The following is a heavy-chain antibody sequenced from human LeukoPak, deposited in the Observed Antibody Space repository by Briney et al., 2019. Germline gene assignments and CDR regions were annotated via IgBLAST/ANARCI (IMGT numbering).Heavy chain of an antibody. CDR1: GGSISSYY. CDR2: IYYSGST. Sequence: SETLSLTCTVSGGSISSYYWSWIRQPPGKGLEWIGYIYYSGSTNYNPSLKSRVTISVDTSKNQFSLKLSSVTAADTAVYYCARAPGYSYGSFDHWGQGTLVTVSS. V-gene: IGHV4-59*01. J-gene: IGHJ4*02. CDR3: ARAPGYSYGSFDH. D-gene: IGHD5-18*01.